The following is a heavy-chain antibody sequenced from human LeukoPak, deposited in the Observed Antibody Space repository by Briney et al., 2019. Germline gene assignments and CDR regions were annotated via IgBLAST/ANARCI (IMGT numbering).Heavy chain of an antibody. CDR1: AFTFDDYG. D-gene: IGHD1-26*01. Sequence: PGGSLRLSCVASAFTFDDYGMSWVRQAPGKGLEWVSAINWNGVNTGYADSVKGRFTITRDNANNSLYLQMNSLRDDDTALYYCAREVGGFRNYYYYYMDVWGKGTTVTVSS. CDR3: AREVGGFRNYYYYYMDV. V-gene: IGHV3-20*04. CDR2: INWNGVNT. J-gene: IGHJ6*03.